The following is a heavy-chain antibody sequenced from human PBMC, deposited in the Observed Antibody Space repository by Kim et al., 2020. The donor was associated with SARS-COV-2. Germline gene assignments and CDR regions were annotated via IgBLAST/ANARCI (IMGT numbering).Heavy chain of an antibody. J-gene: IGHJ5*02. CDR3: ARQKGYGSGSPWGWFDP. Sequence: SETLSLTCTVSGGSISSSSYYWGWIRQPPGKGLEWIGSIYYSGSTYYNPSLKSRVTISVDTSKNQFSLKLSSVTAADTAVYYCARQKGYGSGSPWGWFDPWGQGTLVTVSS. CDR2: IYYSGST. D-gene: IGHD3-10*01. CDR1: GGSISSSSYY. V-gene: IGHV4-39*01.